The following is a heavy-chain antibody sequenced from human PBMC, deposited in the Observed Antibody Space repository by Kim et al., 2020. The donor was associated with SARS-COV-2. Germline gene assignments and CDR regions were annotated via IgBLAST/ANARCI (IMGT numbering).Heavy chain of an antibody. D-gene: IGHD3-3*01. CDR3: ARDRDFWSGLSGAPYGMDV. CDR2: ISYDGSNK. V-gene: IGHV3-30-3*01. J-gene: IGHJ6*02. Sequence: GGSLRLSCAASGFTFSSYAMHWVRQAPGKGLEWVAVISYDGSNKYYADSVKGRFTISRDNSKNTLYLQMNSLRAEDTAVYYCARDRDFWSGLSGAPYGMDVWGQGTTVTVSS. CDR1: GFTFSSYA.